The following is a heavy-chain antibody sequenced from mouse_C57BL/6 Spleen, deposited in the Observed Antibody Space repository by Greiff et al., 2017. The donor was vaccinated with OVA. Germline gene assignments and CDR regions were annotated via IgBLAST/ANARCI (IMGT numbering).Heavy chain of an antibody. J-gene: IGHJ2*01. D-gene: IGHD2-3*01. CDR2: IYWDDDK. CDR3: ARIYDGYPYYFDY. CDR1: GFSLSTSGMG. V-gene: IGHV8-12*01. Sequence: QVTLKVSGPGILQSSQTLSLTCSFSGFSLSTSGMGVSWIRQPSGKGLEWLAHIYWDDDKRYNPSLKSRPTIAKDTSSNHVFLKITSVDTADTATYDCARIYDGYPYYFDYWGQGTTLTVSA.